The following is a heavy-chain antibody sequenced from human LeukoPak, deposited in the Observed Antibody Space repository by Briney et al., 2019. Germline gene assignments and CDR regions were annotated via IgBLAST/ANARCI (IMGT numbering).Heavy chain of an antibody. CDR1: GGSISSGDYY. Sequence: SETLSLTCTVSGGSISSGDYYWSWIRQPPGKGLQWIEYIYYSGSTYYNPSLKSRVTISVDTSKNQFSLKLSSVTAADTAVYYCARDPGYCSSTSCYAGGYFQHWGQGTLVTVSS. J-gene: IGHJ1*01. V-gene: IGHV4-30-4*01. CDR3: ARDPGYCSSTSCYAGGYFQH. D-gene: IGHD2-2*01. CDR2: IYYSGST.